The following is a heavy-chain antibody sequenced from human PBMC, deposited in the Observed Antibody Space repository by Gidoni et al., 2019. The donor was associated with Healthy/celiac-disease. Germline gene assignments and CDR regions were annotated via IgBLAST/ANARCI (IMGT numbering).Heavy chain of an antibody. Sequence: QVQLQQWGAGLLKPSETLSLTCAVYGGSFSGYYWSWIRQPPGKGLEWIGEINHSGSTNYNPSLKSRVTISVDTSKNQFSLKLSSVTAADTAVYYCARGEAAAGKYYYYYYGMDVWGQGTTVTVSS. CDR1: GGSFSGYY. V-gene: IGHV4-34*01. CDR3: ARGEAAAGKYYYYYYGMDV. J-gene: IGHJ6*02. D-gene: IGHD6-13*01. CDR2: INHSGST.